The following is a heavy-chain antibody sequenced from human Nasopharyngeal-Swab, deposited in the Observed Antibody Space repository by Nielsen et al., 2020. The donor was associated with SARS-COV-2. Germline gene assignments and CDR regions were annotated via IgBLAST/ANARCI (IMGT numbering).Heavy chain of an antibody. V-gene: IGHV3-13*05. CDR2: FSTAGVP. J-gene: IGHJ2*01. D-gene: IGHD5-24*01. Sequence: GGSLRLSCAASGFTFSSHDMHWVRQATGKSLEWVSAFSTAGVPSYSDSVKGRFTVSRENAKNSLYLQMNSLRAGDTAVYYCAREREGDGIWYFDLWGRGALVTVSS. CDR3: AREREGDGIWYFDL. CDR1: GFTFSSHD.